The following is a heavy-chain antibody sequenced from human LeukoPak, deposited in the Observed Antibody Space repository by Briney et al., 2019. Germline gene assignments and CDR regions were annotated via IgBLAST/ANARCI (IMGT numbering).Heavy chain of an antibody. CDR2: IKQDGKEK. CDR1: GFTFSTYW. D-gene: IGHD1-7*01. Sequence: GGSLRLSCAASGFTFSTYWMNWIRQAPGKGLEWVANIKQDGKEKNYVDSVKGRFTMSRDNAKNSLYLQMNSLRAEDTAVYYCASDRNYGTFDYWGQGTLVTVSS. J-gene: IGHJ4*02. V-gene: IGHV3-7*05. CDR3: ASDRNYGTFDY.